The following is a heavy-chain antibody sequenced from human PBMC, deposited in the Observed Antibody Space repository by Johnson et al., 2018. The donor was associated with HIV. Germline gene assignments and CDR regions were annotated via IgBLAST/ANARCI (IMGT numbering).Heavy chain of an antibody. D-gene: IGHD1-26*01. CDR1: GFTFSNFA. J-gene: IGHJ3*02. CDR3: AAPSLGGATFDAFDI. Sequence: VQLVESGGGLVQPGGSLRLSCAVSGFTFSNFALHWVRQAPGKGLEWVSAISGSGGTTYYADSVKGRFTISRDNSKNTLYLQMNSLRAEDTAVYYCAAPSLGGATFDAFDIWGQGTMVTVSS. V-gene: IGHV3-23*04. CDR2: ISGSGGTT.